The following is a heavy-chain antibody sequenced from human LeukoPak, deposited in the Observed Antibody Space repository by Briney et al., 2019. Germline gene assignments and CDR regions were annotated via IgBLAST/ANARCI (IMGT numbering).Heavy chain of an antibody. Sequence: PSETLSLTCTVSGGSISSYYWSWIRQPAGKGLEWIGRIYTSGSTNCNPSLKSRVTMSVDTSKNQFPLKLSSVTAADTAVYYCARGDSSGLEYYFDYWGQGTLVTVSS. D-gene: IGHD3-22*01. V-gene: IGHV4-4*07. CDR2: IYTSGST. J-gene: IGHJ4*02. CDR1: GGSISSYY. CDR3: ARGDSSGLEYYFDY.